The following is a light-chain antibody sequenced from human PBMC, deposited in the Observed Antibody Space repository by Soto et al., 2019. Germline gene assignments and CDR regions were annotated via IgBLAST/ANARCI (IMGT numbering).Light chain of an antibody. V-gene: IGLV2-14*01. CDR2: EVS. Sequence: QSALTQPPSASGSLGQSVTIPCTGTSSDVGGYDFVSWYQHHPGKAPKLMIFEVSNRPSGVSNRFSGSKSGNTASLTISGLQDEDEADYYCTSYTTTSPYVFGTGTKVTVL. J-gene: IGLJ1*01. CDR3: TSYTTTSPYV. CDR1: SSDVGGYDF.